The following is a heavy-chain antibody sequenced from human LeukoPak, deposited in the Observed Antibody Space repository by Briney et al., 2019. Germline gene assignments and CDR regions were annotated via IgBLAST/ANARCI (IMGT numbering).Heavy chain of an antibody. CDR1: GFTFSSYA. D-gene: IGHD2-2*01. CDR2: ISGSGGST. Sequence: AGGSLRLSCAASGFTFSSYAMSWVRQAPGKGLEWVSAISGSGGSTYYADSVKGRFTISRDNSKNTLYLQMNSLRAEDTAVYYCAKDLTAMGTGYFDYRGQGTLVTVSS. V-gene: IGHV3-23*01. CDR3: AKDLTAMGTGYFDY. J-gene: IGHJ4*02.